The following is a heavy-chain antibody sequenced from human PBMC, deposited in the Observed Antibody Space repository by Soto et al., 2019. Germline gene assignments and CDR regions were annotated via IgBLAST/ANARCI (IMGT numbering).Heavy chain of an antibody. V-gene: IGHV4-34*01. CDR3: ARGRYSVAGTSHFDY. CDR1: GGSISSYY. D-gene: IGHD6-19*01. CDR2: INHSGST. J-gene: IGHJ4*02. Sequence: SETLSLTCTVSGGSISSYYWSWIRQPPGKGLEWIGEINHSGSTNYNPSLKSRVTISVDTSKNQFSLKLSSVTAADTAVYYCARGRYSVAGTSHFDYWGQGTLVTVSS.